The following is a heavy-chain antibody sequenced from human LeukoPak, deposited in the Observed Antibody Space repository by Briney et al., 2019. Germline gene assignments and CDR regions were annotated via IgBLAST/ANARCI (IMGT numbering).Heavy chain of an antibody. Sequence: GASVKVSCKASGGTFSSCTISWVRQAPGQGLEWMGRIIPILGIANYAQKFQGRVTITADKSTSTAYMELSSLRSEDTAVYYCARSKSVAGSFDYWGQGTLVTVSS. CDR2: IIPILGIA. V-gene: IGHV1-69*02. J-gene: IGHJ4*02. CDR3: ARSKSVAGSFDY. CDR1: GGTFSSCT. D-gene: IGHD6-19*01.